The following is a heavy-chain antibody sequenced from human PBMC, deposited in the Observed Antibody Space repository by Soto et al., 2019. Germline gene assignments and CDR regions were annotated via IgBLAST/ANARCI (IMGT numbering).Heavy chain of an antibody. CDR1: VDSISSINW. V-gene: IGHV4-4*02. Sequence: SETLSLTCYVSVDSISSINWWIWVRQPPGKGLQWIGEVYHTGTTNYNPSLKSRVTISVDTSKNQFSLRLTSVTAADTAVYYCVRGDVAARLQSWGQGHLVTVSS. J-gene: IGHJ4*02. CDR2: VYHTGTT. D-gene: IGHD6-6*01. CDR3: VRGDVAARLQS.